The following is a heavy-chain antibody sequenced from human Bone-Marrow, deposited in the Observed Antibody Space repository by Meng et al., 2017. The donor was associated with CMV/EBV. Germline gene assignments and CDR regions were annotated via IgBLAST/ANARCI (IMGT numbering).Heavy chain of an antibody. J-gene: IGHJ4*02. CDR3: MRGSVTPY. V-gene: IGHV1-8*01. CDR1: GYTFIDYD. D-gene: IGHD4-17*01. Sequence: ASVKVSCKTSGYTFIDYDINWVRQATGQGLEWMGWMNPNSQNTGYAQRFQGRVTMTSDTSISTAYMELSSLRSEDTAVYYCMRGSVTPYWGPGTLVTVSS. CDR2: MNPNSQNT.